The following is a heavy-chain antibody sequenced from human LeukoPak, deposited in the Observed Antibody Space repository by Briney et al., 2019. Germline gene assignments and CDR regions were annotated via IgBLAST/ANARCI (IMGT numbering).Heavy chain of an antibody. CDR3: ARDAYYYFGSGSPIRAFDI. Sequence: ASVKVSCKASAYTFSSYGISWVLRAPGQGLEWMGWISVYNGNTNYAQKLQDRVTMTTDTSTSTAYMELRSLRSDDTAVYYCARDAYYYFGSGSPIRAFDIWGQGTMVTVSS. V-gene: IGHV1-18*01. CDR1: AYTFSSYG. J-gene: IGHJ3*02. CDR2: ISVYNGNT. D-gene: IGHD3-10*01.